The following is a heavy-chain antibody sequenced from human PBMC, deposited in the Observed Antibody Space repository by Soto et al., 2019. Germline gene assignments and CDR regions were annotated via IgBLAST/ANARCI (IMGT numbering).Heavy chain of an antibody. D-gene: IGHD2-21*02. V-gene: IGHV1-18*01. CDR3: ATTDVVTAINGFDY. CDR1: VYTFSSYG. CDR2: ISAYNGKT. J-gene: IGHJ4*02. Sequence: ASVKVSCKASVYTFSSYGISWVRQAPGQGLEWMGWISAYNGKTNYAQTLQGRVTMTTGTSTSTAYMELRSLRSADTAVYYCATTDVVTAINGFDYWGQGTLVTVSS.